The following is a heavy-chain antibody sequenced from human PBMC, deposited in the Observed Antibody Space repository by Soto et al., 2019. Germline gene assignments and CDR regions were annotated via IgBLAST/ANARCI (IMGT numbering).Heavy chain of an antibody. V-gene: IGHV4-4*07. D-gene: IGHD1-1*01. CDR1: GASICGFY. J-gene: IGHJ5*02. CDR3: VRDGTKTLRDWFDP. Sequence: PSETLSLTSTVSGASICGFYWSWIRKSAGKGLEWIGRIYATGTTDYNPSLKGRVMMSVDTSKKQFSLKLRSVTAAYTAVYYCVRDGTKTLRDWFDPWGQGISVTVSS. CDR2: IYATGTT.